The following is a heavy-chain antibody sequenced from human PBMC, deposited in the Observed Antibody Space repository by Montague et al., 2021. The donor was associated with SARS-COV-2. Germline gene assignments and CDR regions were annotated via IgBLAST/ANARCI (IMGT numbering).Heavy chain of an antibody. J-gene: IGHJ4*02. Sequence: SETLSLTCTVPGGSITSYYWSWIRQPSGKELEWIGNIYYSGTTYYNPSLQSRGTISVDTSKNHLSLRLSSVTAADTAVYFCARGMIRGVTTPFDYWGQGSQVTVSS. V-gene: IGHV4-59*04. D-gene: IGHD3-10*01. CDR2: IYYSGTT. CDR3: ARGMIRGVTTPFDY. CDR1: GGSITSYY.